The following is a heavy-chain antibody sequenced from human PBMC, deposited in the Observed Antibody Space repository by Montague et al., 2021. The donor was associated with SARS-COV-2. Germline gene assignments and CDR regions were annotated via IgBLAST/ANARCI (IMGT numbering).Heavy chain of an antibody. CDR1: VGSISSSSYY. J-gene: IGHJ5*02. V-gene: IGHV4-39*01. CDR3: ARQGDQLLFEYWFDP. CDR2: IYYSGST. D-gene: IGHD2-2*01. Sequence: SETLSLTCTVSVGSISSSSYYWGWIRQLPGKGLAWIGSIYYSGSTYYNPSLESRVTISVDTSKNQFSLKLSSVPAADTAVYYCARQGDQLLFEYWFDPWGQGTRVTVSS.